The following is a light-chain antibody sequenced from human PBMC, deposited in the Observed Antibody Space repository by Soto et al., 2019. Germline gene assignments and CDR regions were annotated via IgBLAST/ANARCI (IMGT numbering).Light chain of an antibody. CDR3: QQYGSSSIT. CDR2: DAS. Sequence: EIVLAQSPATLSLSPGERATLSCRASQSVSSNLAWYQQKPGQAPRLLIYDASSRATGITDRFSGSGSGTDFTLTISRLEPEDFAMYYCQQYGSSSITFGQGTRLEIK. J-gene: IGKJ5*01. CDR1: QSVSSN. V-gene: IGKV3-20*01.